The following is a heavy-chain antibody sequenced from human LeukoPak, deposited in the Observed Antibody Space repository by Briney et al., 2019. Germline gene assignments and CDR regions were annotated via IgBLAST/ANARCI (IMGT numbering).Heavy chain of an antibody. V-gene: IGHV4-59*08. D-gene: IGHD1-1*01. CDR3: ATSVGTTGTT. J-gene: IGHJ4*02. CDR1: GDSINSYY. Sequence: SETLSLTCTVSGDSINSYYWSWIRQPPGKGLEWIGYIYYSGSTNYNPSLESRVTISVDTSKKQFSLKLGSVTAADTAVYYCATSVGTTGTTWGQGTLVIVSS. CDR2: IYYSGST.